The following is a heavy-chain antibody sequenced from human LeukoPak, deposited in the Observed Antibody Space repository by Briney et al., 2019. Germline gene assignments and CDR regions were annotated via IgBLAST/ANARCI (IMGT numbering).Heavy chain of an antibody. CDR3: ARGYCSGTECFAGSFDS. Sequence: PGGSLRLSCAASGLTFSSYAMSWVRQAPGKGLEWVSAISGSGGSTYYADSVKGRFTISRDNSKNTLYLQMNSLRAEDTAVYYCARGYCSGTECFAGSFDSWGQGAPVTVSS. D-gene: IGHD2-15*01. CDR1: GLTFSSYA. J-gene: IGHJ4*02. CDR2: ISGSGGST. V-gene: IGHV3-23*01.